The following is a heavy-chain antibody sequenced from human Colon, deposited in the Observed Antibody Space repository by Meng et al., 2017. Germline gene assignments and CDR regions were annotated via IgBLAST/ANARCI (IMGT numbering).Heavy chain of an antibody. J-gene: IGHJ4*02. CDR2: INCDGTRR. Sequence: EVQRVESGGGLVKPGGSLGLACTASGFTFRTSWMEWVRQVPGKGLMWVSFINCDGTRREYADSVKGRFTISRDNAKNILYLQMNGLRVGDTALYYCGDITSDYWGQGTLVTVSS. V-gene: IGHV3-74*01. CDR3: GDITSDY. D-gene: IGHD3-10*01. CDR1: GFTFRTSW.